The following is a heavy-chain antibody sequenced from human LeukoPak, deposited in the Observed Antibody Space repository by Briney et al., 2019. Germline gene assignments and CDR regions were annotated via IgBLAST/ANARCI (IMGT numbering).Heavy chain of an antibody. D-gene: IGHD3-10*01. CDR2: IYSGGST. Sequence: GGSLRLSCAVSGFTVSSNDLSWVRQAPGKGLEWVSGIYSGGSTYYADSVKGGFTISRDNSKNTLYLQMNSLRAEDTAVYYCARDYGSGSYRRFDPWGQGTLVTVSS. CDR1: GFTVSSND. CDR3: ARDYGSGSYRRFDP. J-gene: IGHJ5*02. V-gene: IGHV3-66*01.